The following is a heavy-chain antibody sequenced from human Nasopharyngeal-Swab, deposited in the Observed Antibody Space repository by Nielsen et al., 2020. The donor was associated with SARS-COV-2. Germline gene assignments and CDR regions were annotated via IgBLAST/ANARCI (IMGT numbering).Heavy chain of an antibody. D-gene: IGHD1-26*01. J-gene: IGHJ4*02. V-gene: IGHV1-8*01. Sequence: ASVKVSCKASGYNFTTYDFNWVRQATGQGLEWMGWMNPNSGNTGYAQKFQGRVTMTRKTPLSTAYLELRSLRSDDTAVYYCARGGVGPVGGALDYWGQGTLVTVSS. CDR1: GYNFTTYD. CDR2: MNPNSGNT. CDR3: ARGGVGPVGGALDY.